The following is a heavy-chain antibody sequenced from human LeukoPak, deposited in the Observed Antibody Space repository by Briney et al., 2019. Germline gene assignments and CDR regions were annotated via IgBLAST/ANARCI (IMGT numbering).Heavy chain of an antibody. V-gene: IGHV3-43*02. J-gene: IGHJ6*02. Sequence: GGSLRLSCAASGFTFDDYAMHWVRQAPGKGLEWVSLISGDGGSTYYADSVKGRFTISRDNSKNSLYLQMNSLRTEDTALYYCAKDIGGVGYCSGGSCYSGTDYYYGMDVWGQGTTVTASS. CDR1: GFTFDDYA. D-gene: IGHD2-15*01. CDR3: AKDIGGVGYCSGGSCYSGTDYYYGMDV. CDR2: ISGDGGST.